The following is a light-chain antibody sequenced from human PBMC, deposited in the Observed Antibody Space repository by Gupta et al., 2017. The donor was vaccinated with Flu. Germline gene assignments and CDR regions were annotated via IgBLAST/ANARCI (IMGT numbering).Light chain of an antibody. J-gene: IGKJ2*01. V-gene: IGKV1-33*01. CDR3: QQEDDVPKT. Sequence: DIHMTQSPSSLSASVVDRVTITCQASQDISNFVHWYQQKPGKAPKLLIYEASKSERGVTTRFSGSGSGRYFIFTISSLQPEDIAAYYCQQEDDVPKTFGQGTKLKIK. CDR1: QDISNF. CDR2: EAS.